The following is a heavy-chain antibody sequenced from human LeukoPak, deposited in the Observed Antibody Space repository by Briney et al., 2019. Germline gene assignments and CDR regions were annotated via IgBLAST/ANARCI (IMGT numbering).Heavy chain of an antibody. Sequence: SVKVSCKASGGTFSSYAISWVRQAPGQGLEWMGGIIPIFGTANYAQKLQSRVTMTTDTSTSTAYMELRSLRSDDTAVYYCARDSRFLEWLFPFDYWGQGTLVTVSS. D-gene: IGHD3-3*01. CDR1: GGTFSSYA. CDR2: IIPIFGTA. CDR3: ARDSRFLEWLFPFDY. V-gene: IGHV1-69*05. J-gene: IGHJ4*02.